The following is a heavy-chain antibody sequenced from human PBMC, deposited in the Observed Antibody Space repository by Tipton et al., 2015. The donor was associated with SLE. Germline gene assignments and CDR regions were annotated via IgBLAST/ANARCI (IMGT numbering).Heavy chain of an antibody. D-gene: IGHD1-26*01. CDR2: ISYTGVT. CDR1: GGSISRGFFY. Sequence: TLSLTCSVSGGSISRGFFYWGWIRQSPGKGLECIGSISYTGVTYYNLSLKSRVTISVDTSKNQFSLKLSSVTAADTAVYYCARSGSYPYYYYYMDVWGKGTTVTVSS. CDR3: ARSGSYPYYYYYMDV. J-gene: IGHJ6*03. V-gene: IGHV4-39*07.